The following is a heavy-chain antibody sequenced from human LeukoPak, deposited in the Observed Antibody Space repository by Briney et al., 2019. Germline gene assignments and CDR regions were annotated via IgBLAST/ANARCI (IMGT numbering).Heavy chain of an antibody. D-gene: IGHD5-18*01. J-gene: IGHJ4*02. CDR1: AFTFSTYA. CDR2: ISGSGGTT. V-gene: IGHV3-23*01. CDR3: ATRYSYGSYYFDY. Sequence: GGSLRLSCAASAFTFSTYAMSWVCHAPGKGLERVSAISGSGGTTYYADSVKGRFTISRDNSKNTLYLQMNSLRVEDTAVYYCATRYSYGSYYFDYWGQGTLVTVSS.